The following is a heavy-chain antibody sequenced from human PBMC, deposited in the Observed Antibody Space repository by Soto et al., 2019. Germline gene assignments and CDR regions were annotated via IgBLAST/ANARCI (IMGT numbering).Heavy chain of an antibody. CDR2: ISSSSSYI. V-gene: IGHV3-21*01. CDR1: GFTFSSYS. D-gene: IGHD2-2*01. CDR3: ATFPVYCSSTSCPGTYYYYYYMDV. J-gene: IGHJ6*03. Sequence: GGSLRLSCAASGFTFSSYSMNWVRQAPGKGLEWVSSISSSSSYIYYADSVKGRFTISRDNAKNSLYLQMNSLRAEDTAVYYCATFPVYCSSTSCPGTYYYYYYMDVWGKGTTVTVSS.